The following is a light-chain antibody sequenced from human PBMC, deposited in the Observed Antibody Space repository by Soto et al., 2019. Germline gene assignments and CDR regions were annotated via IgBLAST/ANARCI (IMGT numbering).Light chain of an antibody. CDR2: DVS. CDR3: SSCTSSSTYV. J-gene: IGLJ1*01. CDR1: SSDVGGYNY. Sequence: QSVLTQPASVSASPGQSITISCTGTSSDVGGYNYVSWYQQHPGRAPKVMIYDVSNRPSGVSNRFSGSKSGNTAFLIIFGLQAEDEADYYCSSCTSSSTYVFGTGTKSPS. V-gene: IGLV2-14*01.